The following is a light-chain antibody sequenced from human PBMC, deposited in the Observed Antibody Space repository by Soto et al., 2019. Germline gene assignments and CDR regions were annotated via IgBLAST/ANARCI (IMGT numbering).Light chain of an antibody. CDR2: KVS. CDR1: QSLVYSDGNTY. CDR3: RHRAQLLSA. Sequence: ALVTPSALARRVTLGQPASITSRSRQSLVYSDGNTYLNWFQQRPGKSPRRLIYKVSSRDSGVPDRFSGSGSGTDFTLNIGRVEAEDVGFCSSRHRAQLLSALGQGTKVDIK. V-gene: IGKV2-30*01. J-gene: IGKJ1*01.